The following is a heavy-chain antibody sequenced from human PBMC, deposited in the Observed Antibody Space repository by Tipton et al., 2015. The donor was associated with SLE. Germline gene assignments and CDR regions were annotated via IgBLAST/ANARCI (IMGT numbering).Heavy chain of an antibody. CDR3: ARRNIVGYTFDI. V-gene: IGHV4-39*07. J-gene: IGHJ3*02. D-gene: IGHD5-12*01. CDR1: GGSISSSSYY. Sequence: TLSLTCTVSGGSISSSSYYWGWIRQPPGKGLEWIGSIYYSGSTYYNPSLKSRVTISVDTSKNQLSLKLSSVTAADTAVYYCARRNIVGYTFDIWGQGTMVTVSS. CDR2: IYYSGST.